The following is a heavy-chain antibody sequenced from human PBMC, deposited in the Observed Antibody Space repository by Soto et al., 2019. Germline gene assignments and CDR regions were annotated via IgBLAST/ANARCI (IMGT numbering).Heavy chain of an antibody. CDR2: ISAHNGNT. Sequence: QVRLVQSGAEVKKPGASVKVSCKGSGYTFTSYGITWVRQAPGQGLEWMGWISAHNGNTNYAQKLQGRVTVTRDTSTSTAYMELRSLGCDDTAVYYCARGRYGDYWGQGALVTVSS. D-gene: IGHD1-1*01. J-gene: IGHJ4*02. CDR3: ARGRYGDY. CDR1: GYTFTSYG. V-gene: IGHV1-18*01.